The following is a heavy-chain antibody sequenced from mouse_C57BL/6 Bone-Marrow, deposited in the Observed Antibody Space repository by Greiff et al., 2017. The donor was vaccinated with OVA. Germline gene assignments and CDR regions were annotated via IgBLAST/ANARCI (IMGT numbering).Heavy chain of an antibody. CDR2: ISSGSSTN. CDR3: ARAPFDY. J-gene: IGHJ2*01. CDR1: GFTFSDHG. Sequence: VHLVESGGCLVKPGGSLKLSCAASGFTFSDHGMHWVRQAPEKGLEWVAYISSGSSTNYYADTVKGRFTISRDNAKNTLFLQMTSLRSEDTAMYYCARAPFDYWGQGTTLTVSS. V-gene: IGHV5-17*01.